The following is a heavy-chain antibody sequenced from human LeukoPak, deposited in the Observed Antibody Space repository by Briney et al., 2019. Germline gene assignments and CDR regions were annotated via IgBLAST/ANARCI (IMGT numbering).Heavy chain of an antibody. CDR1: GFTFSSYG. D-gene: IGHD5-12*01. J-gene: IGHJ4*02. Sequence: RPGGSLRLSCAASGFTFSSYGMHWVRQAPGKGLEWVAVISYDGSNKYYADSVKGRFTISRGNSKNTLYLQMNSLRAEDTAVYYCAKAGSGYATPMDYWGQGTLVTVSS. CDR2: ISYDGSNK. CDR3: AKAGSGYATPMDY. V-gene: IGHV3-30*18.